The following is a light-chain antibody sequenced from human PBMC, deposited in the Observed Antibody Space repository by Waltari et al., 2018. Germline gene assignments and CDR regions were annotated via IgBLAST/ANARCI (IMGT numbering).Light chain of an antibody. CDR1: QSIQRY. CDR3: QQRADWPLT. Sequence: EIVLTQSPATLSLSPGGRATLSCRASQSIQRYLVWYQQKPGQAPRLLIYHAYNRATGVPARFSGSGSETDFTLTISSLEPEDSAIYYCQQRADWPLTFGGGTTVEIK. J-gene: IGKJ4*01. V-gene: IGKV3-11*01. CDR2: HAY.